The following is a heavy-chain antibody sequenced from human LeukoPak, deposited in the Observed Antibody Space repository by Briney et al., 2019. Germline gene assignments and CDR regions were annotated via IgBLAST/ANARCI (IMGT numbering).Heavy chain of an antibody. D-gene: IGHD3-10*01. CDR1: GYTFTSYG. Sequence: ASVKVSCKASGYTFTSYGISWVRQAPGQGLEWMGWINNYSGTTSYAQKVQGRFTLTRDTSTSTAYMELRSLRSDDTAVYFCARRRITMVRGVTINWFDPWGQGTLVIVSS. V-gene: IGHV1-18*01. CDR2: INNYSGTT. J-gene: IGHJ5*02. CDR3: ARRRITMVRGVTINWFDP.